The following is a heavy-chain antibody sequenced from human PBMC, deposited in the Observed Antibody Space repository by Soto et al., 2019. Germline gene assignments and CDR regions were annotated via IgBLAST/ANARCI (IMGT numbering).Heavy chain of an antibody. D-gene: IGHD5-18*01. Sequence: ASVKVSCKASGYTFTGYYMHWVRQAPGQGLEWMGWINPNSGGTNYAQKFQGRVTRTRDTSISTAYMELSRLRSDDTSVYYCARCGAAMWCDTYYFDDWGQGTLVTVSS. CDR3: ARCGAAMWCDTYYFDD. V-gene: IGHV1-2*02. J-gene: IGHJ4*02. CDR1: GYTFTGYY. CDR2: INPNSGGT.